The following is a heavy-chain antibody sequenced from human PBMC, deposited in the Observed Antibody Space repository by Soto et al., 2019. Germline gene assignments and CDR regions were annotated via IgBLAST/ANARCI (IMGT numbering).Heavy chain of an antibody. D-gene: IGHD4-17*01. V-gene: IGHV4-30-2*01. CDR3: ARDGDYGDFPF. Sequence: QLQLQESGSGLVKPSQTLSLTCAVSGGSISSGAYSWSWIRQPPGKGLEWIGYIYHDGTTFYNPSLKSRVTIPLDRSKNQFALRLNSVTAADTAVYYCARDGDYGDFPFWGQGALVTVSS. CDR2: IYHDGTT. J-gene: IGHJ4*02. CDR1: GGSISSGAYS.